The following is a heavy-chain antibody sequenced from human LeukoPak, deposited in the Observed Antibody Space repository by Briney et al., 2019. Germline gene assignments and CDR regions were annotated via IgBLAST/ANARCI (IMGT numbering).Heavy chain of an antibody. CDR1: GFTFTTYW. D-gene: IGHD5-18*01. CDR3: ARDAVDTANAV. Sequence: GGSLRLSCAATGFTFTTYWMHWVRQAPGKGLVWVSHINSDGSITSYADSVKGRFTISRDNAKNTLYLQMNSLRAEDTAVYYCARDAVDTANAVWGQGTTVTVSS. CDR2: INSDGSIT. V-gene: IGHV3-74*01. J-gene: IGHJ6*02.